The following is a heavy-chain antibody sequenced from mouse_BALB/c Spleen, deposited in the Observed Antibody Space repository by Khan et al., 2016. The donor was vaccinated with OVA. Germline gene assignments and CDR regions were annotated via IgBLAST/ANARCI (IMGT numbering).Heavy chain of an antibody. D-gene: IGHD2-14*01. J-gene: IGHJ2*01. CDR1: GYTFTSYW. Sequence: QVRLQQSGAELARPGASVKLSCKASGYTFTSYWMQWVKKRTGQGLEWIGTIYPGDGDNRYTQKFKGKATLTADKSSSTAYMQLSSLASEDSAVYYCASYRYDYFDYWGQGTTLTVSS. CDR3: ASYRYDYFDY. CDR2: IYPGDGDN. V-gene: IGHV1-87*01.